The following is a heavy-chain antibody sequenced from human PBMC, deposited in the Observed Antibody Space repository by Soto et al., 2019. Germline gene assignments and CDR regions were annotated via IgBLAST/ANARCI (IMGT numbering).Heavy chain of an antibody. V-gene: IGHV4-59*08. CDR2: IYYSGST. CDR3: ARQKYSSFNTGWFAP. J-gene: IGHJ5*02. D-gene: IGHD6-6*01. CDR1: GGSISSYY. Sequence: SETLSLTCTVSGGSISSYYWSWIRQPPGKGLEWIGYIYYSGSTNYNPSLKSRVTISVDTSKNQFSLKLSSVTAADTAVYYCARQKYSSFNTGWFAPWGQGTLVTVSS.